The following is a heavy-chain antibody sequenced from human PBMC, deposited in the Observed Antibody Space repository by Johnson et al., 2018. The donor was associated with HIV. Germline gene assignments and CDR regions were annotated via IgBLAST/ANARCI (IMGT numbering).Heavy chain of an antibody. CDR3: ARDPEEYCGEDCYLWGLGAFDI. CDR1: GFTFSSYA. J-gene: IGHJ3*02. V-gene: IGHV3-33*08. D-gene: IGHD2-21*02. Sequence: QVQLVESGGGVVQPGRSLRLSCAASGFTFSSYAMYLVRQAPGKGLEWVAVTWYDGSNQYYADSVKGRFSISRDNSKNTLYLQMNSLRAEDTAVYYCARDPEEYCGEDCYLWGLGAFDIWGQGTMVTVSS. CDR2: TWYDGSNQ.